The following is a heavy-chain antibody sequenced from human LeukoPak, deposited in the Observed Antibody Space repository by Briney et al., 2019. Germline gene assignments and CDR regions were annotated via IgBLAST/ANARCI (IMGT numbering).Heavy chain of an antibody. CDR1: GGSISSGSYY. J-gene: IGHJ4*02. CDR3: ARGGDHTFDY. D-gene: IGHD7-27*01. CDR2: IYTSGST. V-gene: IGHV4-61*02. Sequence: SETLSLTCTVSGGSISSGSYYWSWIRQPAGKGLEWIGRIYTSGSTNYNPSLKSRVTISVDTSKNQFSLKLSSVTAADTAVYYCARGGDHTFDYWGQGTLVTVSS.